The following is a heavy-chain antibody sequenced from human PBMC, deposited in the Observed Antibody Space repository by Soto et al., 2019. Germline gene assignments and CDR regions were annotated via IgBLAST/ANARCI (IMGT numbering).Heavy chain of an antibody. CDR1: GYSFTTYW. J-gene: IGHJ6*02. Sequence: PGESLKISCEGSGYSFTTYWIAWVRQMPGKGLEWMGIIYPGDSEARYSPSFQGQVTISADKSITTAYLQWSSLKASDTAMYYCSRHGTVNRDYYYSMDVWGQGTTVTVSS. V-gene: IGHV5-51*01. CDR3: SRHGTVNRDYYYSMDV. D-gene: IGHD4-4*01. CDR2: IYPGDSEA.